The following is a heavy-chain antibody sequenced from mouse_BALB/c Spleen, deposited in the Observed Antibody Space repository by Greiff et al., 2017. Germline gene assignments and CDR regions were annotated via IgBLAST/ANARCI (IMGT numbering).Heavy chain of an antibody. V-gene: IGHV1-54*01. D-gene: IGHD2-10*02. CDR3: AREKGYGNYASYAMDY. J-gene: IGHJ4*01. Sequence: VQLQQSGAELVRPGTSVKVSCKASGYAFTNYLIEWVKQRPGQGLEWIGVINPGSGGTNYNEKFKGKATLTADKSSSTAYMQLSSLTSDDSAVYFCAREKGYGNYASYAMDYWGQGTSVTVSS. CDR1: GYAFTNYL. CDR2: INPGSGGT.